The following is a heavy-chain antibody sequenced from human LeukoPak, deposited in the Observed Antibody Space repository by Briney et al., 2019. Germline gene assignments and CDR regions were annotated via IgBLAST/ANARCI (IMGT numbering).Heavy chain of an antibody. J-gene: IGHJ4*02. CDR1: GYIFTSYY. Sequence: GASVKVSCKASGYIFTSYYIHWVRQAPGQGLEWMGVINPSGDTTTYAQKFQGRVTMTRDMSTSTVYMELSSLRSEDTAVYYCAGFFYDLLVYFDYWGQGTLVTVSS. CDR2: INPSGDTT. D-gene: IGHD5/OR15-5a*01. CDR3: AGFFYDLLVYFDY. V-gene: IGHV1-46*01.